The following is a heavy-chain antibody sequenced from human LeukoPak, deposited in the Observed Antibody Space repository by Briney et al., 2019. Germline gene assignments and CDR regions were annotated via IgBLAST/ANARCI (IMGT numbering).Heavy chain of an antibody. CDR3: ARGRLGVYFDY. J-gene: IGHJ4*02. CDR1: GFTFSNAC. CDR2: IKSKSDGGTT. Sequence: GGSLRLSCAASGFTFSNACMRWVRQAPGKGLEWIGRIKSKSDGGTTVYSAPVKGRFTISRDDSKNTLYLQMNSLRAEDTAVYYCARGRLGVYFDYWGQGTLVTVSS. V-gene: IGHV3-15*01. D-gene: IGHD5/OR15-5a*01.